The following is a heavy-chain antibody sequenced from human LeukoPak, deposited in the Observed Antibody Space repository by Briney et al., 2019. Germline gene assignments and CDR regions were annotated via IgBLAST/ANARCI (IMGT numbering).Heavy chain of an antibody. V-gene: IGHV4-39*01. CDR3: ARRITGTTSDSFDY. J-gene: IGHJ4*02. CDR2: ISYSGST. D-gene: IGHD1-20*01. Sequence: SETLSLTCTASGGSISSSSYYWGWIRQPPGKGLEWIGSISYSGSTYYNPSLKSRVTISVDTSKNQFSLMLSSVTAADTAVYYCARRITGTTSDSFDYWGQGTLVTVSS. CDR1: GGSISSSSYY.